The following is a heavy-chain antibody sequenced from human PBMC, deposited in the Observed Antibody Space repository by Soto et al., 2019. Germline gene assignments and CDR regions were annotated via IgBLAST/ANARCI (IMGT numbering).Heavy chain of an antibody. D-gene: IGHD4-17*01. CDR1: GFTFSQHW. J-gene: IGHJ4*02. Sequence: EVHLVESGGGLVQPGGSLRLSCAASGFTFSQHWMSWVRQALGKGLEWVADIKPGGSGTYYADSVKGRFTISRDNAKNYMYLQLNSQRAEDTAVYYCASGHYALDYWGQGTLVTVSS. V-gene: IGHV3-7*01. CDR3: ASGHYALDY. CDR2: IKPGGSGT.